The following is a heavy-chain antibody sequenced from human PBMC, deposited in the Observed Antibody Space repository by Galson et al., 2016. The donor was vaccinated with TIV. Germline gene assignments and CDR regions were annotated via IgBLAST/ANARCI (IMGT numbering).Heavy chain of an antibody. J-gene: IGHJ4*02. CDR2: MNPNSGNT. CDR1: GYTLTSYD. D-gene: IGHD4-17*01. CDR3: ARSGDYGDY. V-gene: IGHV1-8*02. Sequence: SVKVSCKASGYTLTSYDINWVRQATGKGLEWMGWMNPNSGNTGYAQKFRGRVTMTRNTSVRTAYMELSSLRSEDTAVYYCARSGDYGDYWGQGTLVTVSS.